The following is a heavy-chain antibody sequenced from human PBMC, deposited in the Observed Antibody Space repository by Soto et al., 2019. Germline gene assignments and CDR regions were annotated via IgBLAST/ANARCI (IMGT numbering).Heavy chain of an antibody. Sequence: GGSLRLSCAASGFTFSSYGMHWVRQAPGKGLEWVAVISYDGSNKYYADSVKGRFTISRDNSKNTLYLQVNSLRAEDTAVYYCAKRTVAGTSYYYGMDVWGQGTTVTVSS. CDR2: ISYDGSNK. V-gene: IGHV3-30*18. CDR1: GFTFSSYG. J-gene: IGHJ6*02. D-gene: IGHD6-19*01. CDR3: AKRTVAGTSYYYGMDV.